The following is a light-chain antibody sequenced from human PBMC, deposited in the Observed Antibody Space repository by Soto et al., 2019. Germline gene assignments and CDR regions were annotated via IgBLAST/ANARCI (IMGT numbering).Light chain of an antibody. CDR3: QSYDSSNVV. CDR1: SGSIASSY. Sequence: NFMLTQPHSVSASPGKTVTISCTRSSGSIASSYVQWFQQRPGSSPTTVIFEDNQRPSGVPDRFSGSIDSSSNSASLTISGLKTEDEADYYCQSYDSSNVVFGGGTKVTVL. V-gene: IGLV6-57*01. J-gene: IGLJ2*01. CDR2: EDN.